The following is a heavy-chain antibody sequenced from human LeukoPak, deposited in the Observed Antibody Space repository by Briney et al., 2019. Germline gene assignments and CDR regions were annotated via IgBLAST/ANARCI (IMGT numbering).Heavy chain of an antibody. J-gene: IGHJ4*02. CDR1: GFTFSSYW. CDR2: IKQDGSEK. D-gene: IGHD6-13*01. CDR3: AREWHYSSSWYRQGVVDY. Sequence: PGGSLRLSCAASGFTFSSYWMSWVRQAPGKGLEWVANIKQDGSEKYYVDSVKGRFTISRDNAKNSLYLQMNSLRAEDTAVYYCAREWHYSSSWYRQGVVDYWGQGTLVTVSS. V-gene: IGHV3-7*01.